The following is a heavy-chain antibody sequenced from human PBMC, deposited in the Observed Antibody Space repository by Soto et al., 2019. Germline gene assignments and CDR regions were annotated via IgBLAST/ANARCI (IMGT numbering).Heavy chain of an antibody. CDR3: ARDLGYGGTVGAFDI. Sequence: QVQPQESGPGLVKPSETLSLTCTVSGGSIRSYYWSWIRQPPGKGLEWIGYIYYSGSTNYNPSLKSRVTISVDTSKNQSSLKLSSVTAADTAVYYCARDLGYGGTVGAFDIWGQGTMVTVSS. CDR1: GGSIRSYY. J-gene: IGHJ3*02. D-gene: IGHD2-15*01. CDR2: IYYSGST. V-gene: IGHV4-59*01.